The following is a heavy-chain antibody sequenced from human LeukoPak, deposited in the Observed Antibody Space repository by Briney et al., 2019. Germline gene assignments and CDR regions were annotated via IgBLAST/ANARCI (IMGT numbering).Heavy chain of an antibody. V-gene: IGHV3-7*01. CDR3: VRDFGYCSGGNCYTVLDY. CDR2: IKRDGSEK. D-gene: IGHD2-15*01. J-gene: IGHJ4*02. CDR1: GFTFNTYG. Sequence: GGSLRLSCAASGFTFNTYGMSWVRQAPGKGLEWVANIKRDGSEKDYVDSVKGRFTISRDNAKNSLFLQMKNLRAEDTAVYYCVRDFGYCSGGNCYTVLDYWGQGTLVTVSS.